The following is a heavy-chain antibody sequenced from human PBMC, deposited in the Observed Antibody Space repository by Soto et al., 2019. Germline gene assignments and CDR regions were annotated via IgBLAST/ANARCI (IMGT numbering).Heavy chain of an antibody. D-gene: IGHD1-26*01. CDR1: GYTFTSYF. CDR2: INTGNGNT. Sequence: QVQLVQSGTEVKEPGASVKVSCKASGYTFTSYFMHWLRQAPGQRLEWMGLINTGNGNTMYSQKLQGRVTIARDTFASTVNMELSSLTSEDTAVYYCVRDFVGAADYWGQGTLVTVSS. V-gene: IGHV1-3*04. CDR3: VRDFVGAADY. J-gene: IGHJ4*02.